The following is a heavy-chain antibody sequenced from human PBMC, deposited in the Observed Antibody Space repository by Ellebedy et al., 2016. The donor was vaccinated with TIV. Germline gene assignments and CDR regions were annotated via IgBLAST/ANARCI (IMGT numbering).Heavy chain of an antibody. Sequence: PGGSLRLSCAASGFTFTTYWMHWVREAPGKGLVWVSRINVDGSNKNYADSVKGRFTIPRDNAKNTLYLQMTSLRAEDTAVYYCARVPGGNKNFDYWGQGTLVTVSS. J-gene: IGHJ4*02. CDR2: INVDGSNK. V-gene: IGHV3-74*01. CDR1: GFTFTTYW. D-gene: IGHD4-23*01. CDR3: ARVPGGNKNFDY.